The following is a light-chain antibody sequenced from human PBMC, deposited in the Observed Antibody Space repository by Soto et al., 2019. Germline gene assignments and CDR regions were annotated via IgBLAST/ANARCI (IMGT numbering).Light chain of an antibody. CDR1: QSVSSSY. CDR3: QQYVSSPWT. CDR2: DTS. Sequence: EIVLTQSPGTLSLSPGERATLSCRASQSVSSSYLAWYQQTPGQAPRLLVYDTSYRATGVPDRFSGSGSGTDFTLTISRLEPEDSAVYYCQQYVSSPWTFGQGTKVEIK. V-gene: IGKV3-20*01. J-gene: IGKJ1*01.